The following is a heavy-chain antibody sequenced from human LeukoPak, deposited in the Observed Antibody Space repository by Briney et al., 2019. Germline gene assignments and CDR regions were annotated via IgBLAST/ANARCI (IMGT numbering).Heavy chain of an antibody. CDR3: ARDPGHYDSSGYYSSWFDP. Sequence: SETLSLTCTVSGGSISSYYWSWIRQAAGKGLEWIGRIYTTGSANYNPSLKSRVTISIDTSKNQFSLKLSSVTATDTAVYYCARDPGHYDSSGYYSSWFDPWGQGTLVTVSS. V-gene: IGHV4-4*07. D-gene: IGHD3-22*01. J-gene: IGHJ5*02. CDR2: IYTTGSA. CDR1: GGSISSYY.